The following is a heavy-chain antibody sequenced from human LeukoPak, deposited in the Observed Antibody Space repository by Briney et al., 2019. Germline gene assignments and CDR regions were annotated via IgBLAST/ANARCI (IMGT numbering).Heavy chain of an antibody. CDR3: TRGGYSCAVDY. J-gene: IGHJ4*02. Sequence: ASVKVSCKASGYTFIGNYMHWVRQAPGQGLEWMGWINPNSGDTKSVQKFQGRVTMTRDTSISTVYMALTGLTSDDTAVYYCTRGGYSCAVDYWGQGTPVTVSS. V-gene: IGHV1-2*02. CDR2: INPNSGDT. D-gene: IGHD5-12*01. CDR1: GYTFIGNY.